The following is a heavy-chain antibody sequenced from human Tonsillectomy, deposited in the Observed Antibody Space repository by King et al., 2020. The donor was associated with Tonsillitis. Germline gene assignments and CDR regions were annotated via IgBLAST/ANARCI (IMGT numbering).Heavy chain of an antibody. D-gene: IGHD3-10*01. CDR3: ANLWFGAIYYYYCMDV. CDR1: GFTFSSYA. CDR2: ISYDGSNK. J-gene: IGHJ6*02. Sequence: VQLVESGGGVVQPGRSLRLSCAASGFTFSSYAMHWVRQAPGKGLEWVAVISYDGSNKYYADSVKGRFTISRDNSKNTLYLQMNSLRAEDTAVYYCANLWFGAIYYYYCMDVWGQGTTVTVSS. V-gene: IGHV3-30-3*01.